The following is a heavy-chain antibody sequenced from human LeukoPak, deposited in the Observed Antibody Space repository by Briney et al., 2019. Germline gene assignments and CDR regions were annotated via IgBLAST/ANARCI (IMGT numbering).Heavy chain of an antibody. V-gene: IGHV3-43*01. D-gene: IGHD6-6*01. CDR2: ISWDGGST. Sequence: GGSLRLSCAASGFTFDDYTMHWVRQAPGKGLEWVSLISWDGGSTYYADSVKGRFTISRDNSKNSLYLQMNSLRTEDTALYYCAKSATRLGSDYYYYMDVWGKGTTVTVSS. J-gene: IGHJ6*03. CDR1: GFTFDDYT. CDR3: AKSATRLGSDYYYYMDV.